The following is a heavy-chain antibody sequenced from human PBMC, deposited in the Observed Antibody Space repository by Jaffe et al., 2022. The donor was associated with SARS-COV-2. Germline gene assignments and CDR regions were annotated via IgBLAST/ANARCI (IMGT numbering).Heavy chain of an antibody. D-gene: IGHD3-22*01. CDR2: IVVGSGNT. V-gene: IGHV1-58*01. CDR1: EFTFGRSA. CDR3: AAADFHYDNSGYYYFDH. J-gene: IGHJ4*02. Sequence: QMQLVQSGPEVKKPGTSVKVSCKASEFTFGRSALQWVRQARGQRLEWIGWIVVGSGNTNYAQGFQDRVTITRDMSTSTAYMELSGLNSEDTAVYYCAAADFHYDNSGYYYFDHWGQGTLVTVSS.